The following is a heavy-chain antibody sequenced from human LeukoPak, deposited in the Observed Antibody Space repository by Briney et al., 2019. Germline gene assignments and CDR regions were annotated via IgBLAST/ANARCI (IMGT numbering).Heavy chain of an antibody. CDR1: GYSFTNYR. CDR2: LYPGDSDT. V-gene: IGHV5-51*01. D-gene: IGHD3-22*01. Sequence: GESLKISCKGSGYSFTNYRIGWVRQMPGKGLEWMGILYPGDSDTRYSPSFQGQVTISADKSISTAYLQWSSLKASDTAMYYCAGTLNYYDSGAYYLAPFDYWGQGTLVTVSS. CDR3: AGTLNYYDSGAYYLAPFDY. J-gene: IGHJ4*02.